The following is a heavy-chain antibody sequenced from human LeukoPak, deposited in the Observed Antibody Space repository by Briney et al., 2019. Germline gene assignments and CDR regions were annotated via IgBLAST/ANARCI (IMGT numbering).Heavy chain of an antibody. Sequence: PSETLSFTCTVSGGSISSYYWSWIRQPPGKGLEWIGYIYSSGSTNYNPSLKSRVTISVDTSKNQFSLKLSSVTAADTAVYYCARANGQLRWGQGTLVTVSS. V-gene: IGHV4-59*01. D-gene: IGHD1-1*01. CDR1: GGSISSYY. CDR2: IYSSGST. J-gene: IGHJ4*02. CDR3: ARANGQLR.